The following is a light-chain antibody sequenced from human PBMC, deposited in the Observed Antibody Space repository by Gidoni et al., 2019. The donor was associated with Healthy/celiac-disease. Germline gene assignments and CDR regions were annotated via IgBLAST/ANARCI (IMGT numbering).Light chain of an antibody. V-gene: IGLV3-21*03. CDR3: QVWDSSSDLVV. Sequence: SSVLTQPPSVSVAAGKTARITCGGNNIGSKSVHWYQQKPGQAPVLVVYDDSDRPSGIPERFSGSNSGNTATLTISRVEAGDEADYYCQVWDSSSDLVVFGGGTKLTVL. J-gene: IGLJ2*01. CDR2: DDS. CDR1: NIGSKS.